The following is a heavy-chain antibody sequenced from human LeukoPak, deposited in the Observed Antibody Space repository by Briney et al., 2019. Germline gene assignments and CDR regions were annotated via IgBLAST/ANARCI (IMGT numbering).Heavy chain of an antibody. CDR3: ASNQYSSGWYDWYYYYYYMDV. D-gene: IGHD6-19*01. Sequence: ASVKVSCKASGHTFTGYYMHWVRQAPRQGLEWMGWVNPNGGGTNYAQKFQGRVTMTRDTSISTAYMELRRLRSEDTAVYYCASNQYSSGWYDWYYYYYYMDVWGKGTRVTVSS. J-gene: IGHJ6*03. CDR1: GHTFTGYY. V-gene: IGHV1-2*02. CDR2: VNPNGGGT.